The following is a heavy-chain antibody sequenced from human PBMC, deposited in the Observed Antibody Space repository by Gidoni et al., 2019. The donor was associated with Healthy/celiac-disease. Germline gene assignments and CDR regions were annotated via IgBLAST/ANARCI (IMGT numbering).Heavy chain of an antibody. Sequence: GKGLEWFGRIYYRGSTYYNPSLKSRVTISVDTSKNQFSLKLSSVTAADAAVYYCARPYIVGASPVRFDPWGQGTLVTVSS. V-gene: IGHV4-39*01. CDR2: IYYRGST. CDR3: ARPYIVGASPVRFDP. D-gene: IGHD1-26*01. J-gene: IGHJ5*02.